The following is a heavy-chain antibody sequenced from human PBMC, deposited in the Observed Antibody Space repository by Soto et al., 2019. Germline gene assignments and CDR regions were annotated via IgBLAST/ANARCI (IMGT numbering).Heavy chain of an antibody. V-gene: IGHV3-23*01. Sequence: PGGSLRLSCAASGFTFSNYVMSWVRQAPGKGLEWVSAISGSGCSTYYAYSVKGRFTISRDNSKNTLYLQMNILRAEDTAVYYCAKVVAAAAFAYYYYGMDVWGQGTTVTVSS. CDR2: ISGSGCST. J-gene: IGHJ6*02. CDR1: GFTFSNYV. D-gene: IGHD6-13*01. CDR3: AKVVAAAAFAYYYYGMDV.